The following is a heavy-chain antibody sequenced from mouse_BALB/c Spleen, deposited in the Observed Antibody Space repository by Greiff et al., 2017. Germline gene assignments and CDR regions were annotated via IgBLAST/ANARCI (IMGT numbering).Heavy chain of an antibody. Sequence: VQLQQSGTVLARPGASGRRSCKASGYSFTSYGMHGVKQRPGQGLEWMGAIYPGNSDTSYNQKFKGKAKLTAVTSASTAYIELSSLTNEDSAVYYCTRGGNYDYFDYWGQGTTLTVSS. D-gene: IGHD2-1*01. CDR2: IYPGNSDT. J-gene: IGHJ2*01. V-gene: IGHV1-5*01. CDR3: TRGGNYDYFDY. CDR1: GYSFTSYG.